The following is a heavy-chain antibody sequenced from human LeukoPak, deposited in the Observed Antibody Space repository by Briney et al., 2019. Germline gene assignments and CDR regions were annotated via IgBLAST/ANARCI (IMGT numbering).Heavy chain of an antibody. CDR1: GGTFSSYA. CDR2: IIPIFGTA. D-gene: IGHD5-18*01. V-gene: IGHV1-69*13. CDR3: ARAPAMDDAFDI. Sequence: GASVKVTCKASGGTFSSYAICWVRQAPGQGLEWMGGIIPIFGTANYAQKFQGRVTITADESTSTAYMELSSLRSEDTAVYYCARAPAMDDAFDIWGQGTMVTVSS. J-gene: IGHJ3*02.